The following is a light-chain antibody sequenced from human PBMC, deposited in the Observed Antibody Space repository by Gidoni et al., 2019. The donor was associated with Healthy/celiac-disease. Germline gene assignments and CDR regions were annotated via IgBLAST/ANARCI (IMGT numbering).Light chain of an antibody. CDR1: QSVSSN. CDR2: GAS. J-gene: IGKJ2*01. V-gene: IGKV3-15*01. Sequence: ELVMPPSPAILSVSPGERATLSRRASQSVSSNLAWYQQTPGQAPRLLIYGASTRATGIPARFSGSGSGTEFTLTISSLQSEDFAVYYCQQYNNWRPLGMYTFGQGTKLEIK. CDR3: QQYNNWRPLGMYT.